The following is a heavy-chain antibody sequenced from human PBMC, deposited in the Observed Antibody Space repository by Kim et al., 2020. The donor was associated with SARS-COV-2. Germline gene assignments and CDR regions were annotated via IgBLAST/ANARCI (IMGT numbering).Heavy chain of an antibody. CDR2: INHSGST. CDR1: GGSFSGYY. D-gene: IGHD3-10*01. Sequence: SETLSLTCAVYGGSFSGYYWSWIRQPPGKGLEWIGEINHSGSTNYNPSLKSRVTISVDTSKNQFSLKLSSVTAADTAVYYCARLGGLWFGELFGWFDPWGQGTLVTVSS. V-gene: IGHV4-34*01. CDR3: ARLGGLWFGELFGWFDP. J-gene: IGHJ5*02.